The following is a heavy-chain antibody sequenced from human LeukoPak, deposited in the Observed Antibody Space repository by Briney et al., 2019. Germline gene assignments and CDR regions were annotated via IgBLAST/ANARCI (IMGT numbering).Heavy chain of an antibody. CDR2: MNPNGGNT. J-gene: IGHJ3*02. D-gene: IGHD3-16*01. CDR1: GYTFTSYD. V-gene: IGHV1-8*03. Sequence: ASVKVSCKASGYTFTSYDINWVRQATGQGLEWMGWMNPNGGNTGYAQKFQGRVTITRNTSISTAYMELSSLRSEDTAVYYCARWVPDDRGGTFDIWGQGTMVTVSS. CDR3: ARWVPDDRGGTFDI.